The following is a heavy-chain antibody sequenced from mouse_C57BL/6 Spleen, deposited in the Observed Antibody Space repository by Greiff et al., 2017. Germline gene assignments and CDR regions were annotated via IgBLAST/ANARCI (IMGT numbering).Heavy chain of an antibody. CDR2: ISYDGSN. CDR1: GYSITSGYY. Sequence: ESGPGLVKPSQSLSLTCSVTGYSITSGYYWNWIRQFPGNKLEWMGYISYDGSNNYNPSLKNRISITRDTSKNQFFLKLNSVTTEDTATYYCAREDGSSSDYWGQGTTLTVSS. V-gene: IGHV3-6*01. J-gene: IGHJ2*01. D-gene: IGHD1-1*01. CDR3: AREDGSSSDY.